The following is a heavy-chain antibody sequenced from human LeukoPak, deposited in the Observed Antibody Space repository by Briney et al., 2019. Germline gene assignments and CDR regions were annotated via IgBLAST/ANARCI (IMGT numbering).Heavy chain of an antibody. CDR3: ARVSAGWLQSLGY. Sequence: ASVKVSCKASGYTFTSYDINWVRQAPGQGREWMGWMNRNSGNTGYAQKFQGRVTLTRNTSISTAYMELSSLRSEDTAVYYCARVSAGWLQSLGYWGQGTLVTVSS. CDR1: GYTFTSYD. CDR2: MNRNSGNT. J-gene: IGHJ4*02. V-gene: IGHV1-8*01. D-gene: IGHD5-24*01.